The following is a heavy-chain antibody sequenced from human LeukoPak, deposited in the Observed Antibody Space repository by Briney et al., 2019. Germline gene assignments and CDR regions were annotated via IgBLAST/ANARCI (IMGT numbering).Heavy chain of an antibody. CDR2: IYYSGST. Sequence: PSETLSLTCTVSGGSISSGDYYWRWIRQPPGKGLEWIGYIYYSGSTYYNPSLKSRVTISVDTSKNQFSLKLSSVTAADTAVYYCARCNGDAWNAFDIWGQGTMVTVSS. J-gene: IGHJ3*02. CDR3: ARCNGDAWNAFDI. D-gene: IGHD7-27*01. V-gene: IGHV4-30-4*01. CDR1: GGSISSGDYY.